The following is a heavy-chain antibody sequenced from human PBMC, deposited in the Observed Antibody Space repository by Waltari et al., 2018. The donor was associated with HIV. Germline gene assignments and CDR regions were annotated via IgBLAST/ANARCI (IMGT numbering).Heavy chain of an antibody. Sequence: QVQLVQSGAEVKKPGASVKVSCKASGYIFTSYDINWVRQATGQGLEWMGWRNPNSGNTGYAQGYQGGVTMTRNTSKRTVYMEVSSLRSEDTAVYYCARGLRFLDDYYFDYWGQGTLLTVSA. CDR3: ARGLRFLDDYYFDY. D-gene: IGHD3-3*01. CDR2: RNPNSGNT. V-gene: IGHV1-8*01. CDR1: GYIFTSYD. J-gene: IGHJ4*02.